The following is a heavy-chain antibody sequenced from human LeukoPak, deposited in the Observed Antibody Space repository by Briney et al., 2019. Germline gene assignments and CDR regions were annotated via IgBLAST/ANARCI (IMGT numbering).Heavy chain of an antibody. V-gene: IGHV3-9*01. CDR1: GFIFDDYA. D-gene: IGHD1-26*01. CDR2: ISWNSGSI. CDR3: ARNFRGSSNYYGMDI. J-gene: IGHJ6*02. Sequence: PGGSLRLSCAASGFIFDDYAMHWVRQAPGKALEWVSGISWNSGSIDYGDSVKGRFTTSRDNAKNSLYLQMNSLRAEDTALYFCARNFRGSSNYYGMDIWGQGTTVTVSS.